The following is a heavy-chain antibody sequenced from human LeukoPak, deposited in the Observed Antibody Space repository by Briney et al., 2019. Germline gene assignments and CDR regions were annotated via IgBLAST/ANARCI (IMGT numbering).Heavy chain of an antibody. D-gene: IGHD3-16*01. CDR2: VYSGGST. CDR1: GGSISSTSYY. Sequence: SETLSLTCFVSGGSISSTSYYWGWIRQPPGKGLEWIGSVYSGGSTYYNPSLKSRATIFVDASKTQFSLRLTSVTAADTAVYYCGRHWGGNRNYYYYLDVWGKGTTVTVSS. J-gene: IGHJ6*03. V-gene: IGHV4-39*01. CDR3: GRHWGGNRNYYYYLDV.